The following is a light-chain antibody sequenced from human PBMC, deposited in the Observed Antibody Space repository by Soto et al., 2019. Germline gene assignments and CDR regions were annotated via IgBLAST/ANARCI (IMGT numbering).Light chain of an antibody. V-gene: IGLV2-11*01. CDR3: CSYAGTYSYV. Sequence: VLTHPRSVSGSPGQSVTISCTGTSSVVGAYNYVSWYQQHPGKAPKLMIFDVTKRPSGVPDRFSGSKSGNTASLTISGLQAEDEADYFCCSYAGTYSYVFGTGTKVTVL. CDR1: SSVVGAYNY. J-gene: IGLJ1*01. CDR2: DVT.